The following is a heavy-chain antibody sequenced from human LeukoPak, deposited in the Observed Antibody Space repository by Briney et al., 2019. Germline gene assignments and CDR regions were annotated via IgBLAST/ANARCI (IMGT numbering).Heavy chain of an antibody. CDR3: AKPYPHSDGYY. V-gene: IGHV3-23*01. D-gene: IGHD3-10*01. CDR1: GFTFSSYA. Sequence: GGSLRPSCAASGFTFSSYAMSWVRQAPGKGLEWVSAISGSGGSTYYADSVKGRFTISRDNSKNTLYLQMNSLRAEETAVYYRAKPYPHSDGYYWGQGTLVTVSS. CDR2: ISGSGGST. J-gene: IGHJ4*02.